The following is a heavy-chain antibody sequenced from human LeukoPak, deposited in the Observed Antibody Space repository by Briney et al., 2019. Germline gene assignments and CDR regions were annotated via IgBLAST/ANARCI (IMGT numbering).Heavy chain of an antibody. Sequence: GGSLRLSCAASGFTFSSYGMHWVRQAPGEGLEWVAVISYDGSNKYYADSVKGRFTISRDNSKNTLYLQMNSLRAEDTAVYYCAKEIAGATGIFDYWGQGTLVTVSS. J-gene: IGHJ4*02. CDR1: GFTFSSYG. V-gene: IGHV3-30*18. CDR3: AKEIAGATGIFDY. CDR2: ISYDGSNK. D-gene: IGHD2-21*02.